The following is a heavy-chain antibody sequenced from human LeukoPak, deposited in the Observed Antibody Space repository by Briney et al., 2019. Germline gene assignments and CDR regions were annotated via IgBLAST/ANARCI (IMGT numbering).Heavy chain of an antibody. CDR1: GFTFRSYS. Sequence: PGGSLRLSCVVSGFTFRSYSMTWVRQAPGKGLEWVSAISGSGTNTYYADFVKGRFTISRDNSKNTLYLQMNSLSAEDTAIYYCAKYARHNSGWYPQGDWGQGTLVTVSS. D-gene: IGHD6-19*01. CDR2: ISGSGTNT. CDR3: AKYARHNSGWYPQGD. V-gene: IGHV3-23*01. J-gene: IGHJ4*02.